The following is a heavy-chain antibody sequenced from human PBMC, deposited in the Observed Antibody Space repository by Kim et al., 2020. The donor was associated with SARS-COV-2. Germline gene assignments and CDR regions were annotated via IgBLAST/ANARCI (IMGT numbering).Heavy chain of an antibody. V-gene: IGHV3-15*01. CDR2: IKSKTDGGTK. D-gene: IGHD3-10*01. J-gene: IGHJ4*02. CDR3: TVLNTYYYGSGSYYLDY. CDR1: GFTFSNAW. Sequence: GGSLRLSCAASGFTFSNAWMSWVRQAPGKGLEWVGRIKSKTDGGTKDYAAPVKGRFTISRDDSKNTLYLQMNSLKTEDTAVYYCTVLNTYYYGSGSYYLDYWGQGTLVTVSS.